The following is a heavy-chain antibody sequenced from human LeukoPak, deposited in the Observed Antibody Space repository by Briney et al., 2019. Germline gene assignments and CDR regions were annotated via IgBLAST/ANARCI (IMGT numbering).Heavy chain of an antibody. CDR1: GFTFTTNW. V-gene: IGHV3-7*01. J-gene: IGHJ4*02. CDR2: INQDGSEK. Sequence: GRSLRLSCAASGFTFTTNWMTWVRQAPGKGLEWVATINQDGSEKYYVDSVKGRFTISRDNAKNSLFLQMNSLRAEDTAVYYCARDRITDFWSGYYTNYFDYWGQGTLVTVSS. D-gene: IGHD3-3*01. CDR3: ARDRITDFWSGYYTNYFDY.